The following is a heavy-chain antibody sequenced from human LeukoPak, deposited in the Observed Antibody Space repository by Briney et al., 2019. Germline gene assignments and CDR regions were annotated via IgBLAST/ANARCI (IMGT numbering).Heavy chain of an antibody. V-gene: IGHV4-39*07. D-gene: IGHD1-1*01. CDR2: IYYSGST. CDR1: GGSISSSSYY. J-gene: IGHJ4*02. Sequence: PSETLSLTCTVSGGSISSSSYYWGWIRQPPGKGLEWIGSIYYSGSTYYNPSLKSRVTISVDTSKNQFSLKMTSMTAADTAVYYCVANGLLTSGTTGAEYWGQGTLVTVSS. CDR3: VANGLLTSGTTGAEY.